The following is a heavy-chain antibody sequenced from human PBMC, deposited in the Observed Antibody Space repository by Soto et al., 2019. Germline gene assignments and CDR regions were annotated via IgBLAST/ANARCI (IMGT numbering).Heavy chain of an antibody. CDR1: GGSVSNGMYY. CDR3: ARYGNNSACRHLYCFDY. V-gene: IGHV4-61*01. CDR2: VYCTGTT. J-gene: IGHJ4*02. Sequence: PSETLSLTCTVSGGSVSNGMYYWSWIRQPPGKGLEWIGNVYCTGTTIYNPSLKSRVTMSVDTYKDQFFLKFTSVTAADTAVYYCARYGNNSACRHLYCFDYLGLGNRVAVAS. D-gene: IGHD1-20*01.